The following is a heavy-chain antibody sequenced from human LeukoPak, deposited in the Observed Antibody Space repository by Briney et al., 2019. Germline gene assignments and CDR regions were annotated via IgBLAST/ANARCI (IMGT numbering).Heavy chain of an antibody. CDR1: GFTFSSYS. Sequence: KPGGSLRLSCAASGFTFSSYSMNWVRRAPGKGLEWVSSISSSSSYIYYADSVKGRFTISRDNAKNSLYLQMNSLRAEDTAVYYCAREGLSSIAARPGAFDIWGQGTMVTVSS. V-gene: IGHV3-21*01. CDR2: ISSSSSYI. CDR3: AREGLSSIAARPGAFDI. J-gene: IGHJ3*02. D-gene: IGHD6-6*01.